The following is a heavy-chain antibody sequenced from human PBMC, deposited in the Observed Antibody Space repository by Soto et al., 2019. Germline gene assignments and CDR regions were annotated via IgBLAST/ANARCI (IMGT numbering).Heavy chain of an antibody. CDR2: ISAYNGNT. J-gene: IGHJ6*03. Sequence: ASVKVSCKASGYTFTSYGISWVRQAPGQGLEWMGWISAYNGNTNYAQKLQGRVTMTTDTSTSTAYMELRSLGSDDTAVYYCARDRIAVATGRAYYYMDVWGKGTTVTVSS. CDR1: GYTFTSYG. V-gene: IGHV1-18*01. D-gene: IGHD6-19*01. CDR3: ARDRIAVATGRAYYYMDV.